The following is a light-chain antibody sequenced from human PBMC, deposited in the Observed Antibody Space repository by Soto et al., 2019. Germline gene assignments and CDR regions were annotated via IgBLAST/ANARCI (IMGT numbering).Light chain of an antibody. J-gene: IGKJ3*01. CDR1: QSLSSNY. Sequence: EIVLTQSPSTLSLSPGERATLSCRASQSLSSNYLAWYQQKPGQAPRLLIYGASSRATGIPDRFSGSGSGTDFTLTISRLEPEDFAVYYCQQYGSSLVTFGPGTKVDIK. CDR2: GAS. V-gene: IGKV3-20*01. CDR3: QQYGSSLVT.